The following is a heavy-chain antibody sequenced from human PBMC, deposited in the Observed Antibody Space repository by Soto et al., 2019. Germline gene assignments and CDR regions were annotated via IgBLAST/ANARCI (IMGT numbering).Heavy chain of an antibody. D-gene: IGHD1-1*01. CDR2: INGGTGQI. CDR3: ARGKGMEENYYYYGLDI. Sequence: ASVKVSCKASGYTFSTHAMHWVRQAPGQNLEWMGWINGGTGQIKHSHRFQDRVTITRDTSASTAYMELSSLRSEDTAVYYCARGKGMEENYYYYGLDIWGQGTTVTVSS. CDR1: GYTFSTHA. V-gene: IGHV1-3*01. J-gene: IGHJ6*02.